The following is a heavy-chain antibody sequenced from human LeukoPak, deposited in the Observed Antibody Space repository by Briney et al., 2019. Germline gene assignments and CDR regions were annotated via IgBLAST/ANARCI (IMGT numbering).Heavy chain of an antibody. J-gene: IGHJ4*02. CDR3: AGPPYELVSAAPFDY. V-gene: IGHV1-2*02. Sequence: ASVKVSCKASGYTFTGYYIHWVRQAPREGLEWVGWINPDSGDTYYAQKFHGRVTMTRDTSINTAYMELSRLRSDDTGVFFCAGPPYELVSAAPFDYWGQGTLVTVSS. D-gene: IGHD2-2*01. CDR2: INPDSGDT. CDR1: GYTFTGYY.